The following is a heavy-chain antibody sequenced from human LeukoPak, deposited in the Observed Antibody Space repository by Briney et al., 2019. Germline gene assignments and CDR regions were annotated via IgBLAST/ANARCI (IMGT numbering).Heavy chain of an antibody. V-gene: IGHV4-4*07. CDR3: ASAQYCSSTSCYLWVFDG. J-gene: IGHJ5*02. CDR2: IYSSGST. Sequence: PSETLSLTCSVSGGTISSYYWSWIRQPAGKGLEWIGRIYSSGSTNYNPSLKSRLTMSVDTSRTRYSPNLRSGTAADTAVYYCASAQYCSSTSCYLWVFDGWGQGTLVTASS. D-gene: IGHD2-2*01. CDR1: GGTISSYY.